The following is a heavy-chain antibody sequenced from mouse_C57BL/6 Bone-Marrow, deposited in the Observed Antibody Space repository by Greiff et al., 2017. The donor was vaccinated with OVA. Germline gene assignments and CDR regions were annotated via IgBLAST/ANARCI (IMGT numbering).Heavy chain of an antibody. V-gene: IGHV1-82*01. CDR2: IYPGDGDT. J-gene: IGHJ2*01. CDR1: GYAFSSSW. CDR3: ARSITTVVARYFDY. Sequence: QVQLKQSGPELVKPGASVKISCKASGYAFSSSWMNWVKQRPGKGLEWIGRIYPGDGDTNYNGKFKGKATLTADKSSSTAYMQLSSLTSEDSAVYFCARSITTVVARYFDYWGQGTTLTVSS. D-gene: IGHD1-1*01.